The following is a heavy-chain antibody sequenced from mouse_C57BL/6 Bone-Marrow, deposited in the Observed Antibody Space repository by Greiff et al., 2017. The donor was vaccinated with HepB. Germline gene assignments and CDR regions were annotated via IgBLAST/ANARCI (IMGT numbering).Heavy chain of an antibody. CDR1: GYTFTDYN. Sequence: VQLQQSGPELVKPGASVKIPCKASGYTFTDYNMDWVKQSHGKSLEWIGDINPNNGGTIYNQKFKGKATLTVDKSSSTAYMELRSLTSEDTAVYYCARRASLYGNPWNYFDYWGQGTTLTVSS. D-gene: IGHD2-1*01. CDR3: ARRASLYGNPWNYFDY. J-gene: IGHJ2*01. CDR2: INPNNGGT. V-gene: IGHV1-18*01.